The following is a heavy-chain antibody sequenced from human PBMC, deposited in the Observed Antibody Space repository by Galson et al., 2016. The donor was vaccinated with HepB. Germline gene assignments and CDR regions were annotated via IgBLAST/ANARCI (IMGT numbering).Heavy chain of an antibody. D-gene: IGHD1-7*01. V-gene: IGHV6-1*01. J-gene: IGHJ4*02. Sequence: CAISGDSVSSNGVAWNWIRQSPSRGLEWLGRTYYRSKWYNDYAESVKSRITINPDTSKNQFFLQLNSVTPEDTAVYYCARGRNSAFDYWGQGTLVTVSS. CDR3: ARGRNSAFDY. CDR2: TYYRSKWYN. CDR1: GDSVSSNGVA.